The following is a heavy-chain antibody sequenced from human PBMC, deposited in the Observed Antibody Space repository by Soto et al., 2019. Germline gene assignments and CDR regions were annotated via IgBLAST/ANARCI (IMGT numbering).Heavy chain of an antibody. CDR3: ASEPTIWSYQRDS. CDR1: GFTFSNYN. Sequence: PGGSLRLSCAASGFTFSNYNMNWVRQAPGKGLEWVSYISSDSSTIYYADSVKGRFTISRDNAKNSLHLQMNSLRDEDTAVYYCASEPTIWSYQRDSWGQGALVTVSS. J-gene: IGHJ4*02. V-gene: IGHV3-48*02. D-gene: IGHD2-2*01. CDR2: ISSDSSTI.